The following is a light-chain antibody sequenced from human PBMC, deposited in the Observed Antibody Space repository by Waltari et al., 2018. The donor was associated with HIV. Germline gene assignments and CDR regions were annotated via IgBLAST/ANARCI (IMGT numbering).Light chain of an antibody. CDR1: SRDVGGSKH. Sequence: QSAMTQPPSASGSPGQSVTIPCTGTSRDVGGSKHVPWYQQHPGKAPKRMIYEVNKRPSGVPDRFSGSKSANTASRTVSGLQADDEADYYCNSYAGSNNWVFGGGTKLTVL. CDR2: EVN. J-gene: IGLJ3*02. V-gene: IGLV2-8*01. CDR3: NSYAGSNNWV.